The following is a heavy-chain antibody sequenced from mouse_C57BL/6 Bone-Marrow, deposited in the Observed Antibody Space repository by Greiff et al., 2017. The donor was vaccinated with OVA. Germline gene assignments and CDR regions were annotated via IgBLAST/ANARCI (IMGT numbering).Heavy chain of an antibody. Sequence: QVQLQQPGAELVKPGASVKLSCKASGYTFTSYWMQWVKQRPGQGLEWIGEIDPSAGSTNYNQKFKGTATLTVDTSSSTAYMQLSSLTSEDSAVYYCARLLSWFAYWGQGTLVTVSA. CDR2: IDPSAGST. J-gene: IGHJ3*01. CDR3: ARLLSWFAY. V-gene: IGHV1-50*01. D-gene: IGHD2-1*01. CDR1: GYTFTSYW.